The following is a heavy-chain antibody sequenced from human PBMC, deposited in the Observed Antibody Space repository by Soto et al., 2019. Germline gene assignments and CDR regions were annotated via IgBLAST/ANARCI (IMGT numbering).Heavy chain of an antibody. V-gene: IGHV3-30-3*01. CDR2: ISYDGSNK. D-gene: IGHD5-18*01. Sequence: GGSLRLSCAASGFTFSSYAMHWVRQAPGKGLEWVAVISYDGSNKYYADSVKGRFTISRDNSKNTLYLQMNSLRAEDTAVYYCARAPKNSYGYYYYYGMDVWGQGTTVTVSS. CDR1: GFTFSSYA. CDR3: ARAPKNSYGYYYYYGMDV. J-gene: IGHJ6*02.